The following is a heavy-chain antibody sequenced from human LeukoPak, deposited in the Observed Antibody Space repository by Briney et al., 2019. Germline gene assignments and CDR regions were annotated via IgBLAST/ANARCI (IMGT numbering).Heavy chain of an antibody. Sequence: PGGSLRLSCAASGFTFSSYEMNWVRQAPGKGLEWVSYISSSGSTIYYADSVKGRFTISRDNAKNSLYLQMNSLRAEATAVYYCARENVVPAAMFLFDPWGQGTLVTVSS. V-gene: IGHV3-48*03. CDR1: GFTFSSYE. J-gene: IGHJ5*02. CDR2: ISSSGSTI. CDR3: ARENVVPAAMFLFDP. D-gene: IGHD2-2*01.